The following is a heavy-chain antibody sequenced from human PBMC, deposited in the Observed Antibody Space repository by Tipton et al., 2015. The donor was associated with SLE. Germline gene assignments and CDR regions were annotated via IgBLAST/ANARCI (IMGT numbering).Heavy chain of an antibody. Sequence: GLVKPSETLSLTCAVYGGSFSGYYWSWVRQPPGKGLEWIGEINHRGSTNYNPSLKSRLTISVDTSKNQFSLKLSSVTAADTAVYYCARDLGSSSDAFDIWGQGTMVTVSS. V-gene: IGHV4-34*01. CDR3: ARDLGSSSDAFDI. D-gene: IGHD6-6*01. J-gene: IGHJ3*02. CDR1: GGSFSGYY. CDR2: INHRGST.